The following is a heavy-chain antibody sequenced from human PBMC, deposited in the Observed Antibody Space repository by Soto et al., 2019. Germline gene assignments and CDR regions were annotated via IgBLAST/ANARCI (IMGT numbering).Heavy chain of an antibody. CDR1: GGSISSSSYY. Sequence: SETLSLTCTVSGGSISSSSYYWGWIRQPPGKGLEWIGSIYYSGSTYYNPSLKSRVTISVDTSKNQFSLKLSSVTAADTAVYYCARLISSKDIVVVVAAPYYFDYWGQGTLVTVSS. J-gene: IGHJ4*02. D-gene: IGHD2-15*01. CDR3: ARLISSKDIVVVVAAPYYFDY. V-gene: IGHV4-39*01. CDR2: IYYSGST.